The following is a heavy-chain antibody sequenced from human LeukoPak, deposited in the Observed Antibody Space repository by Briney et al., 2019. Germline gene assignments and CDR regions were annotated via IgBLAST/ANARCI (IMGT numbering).Heavy chain of an antibody. V-gene: IGHV4-59*01. CDR1: GGSISSYY. J-gene: IGHJ4*02. D-gene: IGHD3-22*01. Sequence: PSENLSLTCTVYGGSISSYYWSWIRQPPGKGLEGVWYIYYSGSTKFNTSLKSRVTISVATSKNQFSLKLSSVTAADTAVYYCAREEGSSGYSFDYWGQATLLT. CDR2: IYYSGST. CDR3: AREEGSSGYSFDY.